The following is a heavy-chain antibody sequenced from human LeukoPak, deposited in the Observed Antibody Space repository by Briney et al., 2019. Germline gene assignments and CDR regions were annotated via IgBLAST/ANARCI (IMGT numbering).Heavy chain of an antibody. CDR1: GFTVSSNY. D-gene: IGHD7-27*01. V-gene: IGHV3-53*01. Sequence: PGGSLRLSCAASGFTVSSNYMSWVRQAPGKGLEWVSDIYSGGSTYYADSVKGRFTISRDNSKNTLYLQMNSLRAEDTAVYYCARSAPKANWGWENWFDPWGQGTLVTVSS. J-gene: IGHJ5*02. CDR3: ARSAPKANWGWENWFDP. CDR2: IYSGGST.